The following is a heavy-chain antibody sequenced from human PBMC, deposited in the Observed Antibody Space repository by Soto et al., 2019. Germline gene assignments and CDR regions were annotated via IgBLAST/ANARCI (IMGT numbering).Heavy chain of an antibody. CDR3: ARGGVSTRTFDY. Sequence: GGSLKISSKGSVKSFTSHWNGWVRQMPREGLGGVGGIYPGDSDTRYSPYFQGQVTISAEKSISTAYMQWSSLKASDTAMYYCARGGVSTRTFDYWAQGTPVPVSS. CDR2: IYPGDSDT. J-gene: IGHJ4*02. CDR1: VKSFTSHW. D-gene: IGHD3-3*01. V-gene: IGHV5-51*01.